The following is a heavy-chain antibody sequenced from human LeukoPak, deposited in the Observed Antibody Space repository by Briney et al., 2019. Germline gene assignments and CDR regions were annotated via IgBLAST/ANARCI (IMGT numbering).Heavy chain of an antibody. D-gene: IGHD3-10*01. V-gene: IGHV4-61*01. CDR1: GGSVSSGSYY. CDR2: IYYSGST. Sequence: SETLSLTCTVSGGSVSSGSYYWSWIRQPPGKGLEWIGNIYYSGSTNYNPSLKCRVTISVDTSKNQFSLKLSSVTAADTAVYYCARDRATMVRGVIRAFDIWGQGTTVTVSS. CDR3: ARDRATMVRGVIRAFDI. J-gene: IGHJ3*02.